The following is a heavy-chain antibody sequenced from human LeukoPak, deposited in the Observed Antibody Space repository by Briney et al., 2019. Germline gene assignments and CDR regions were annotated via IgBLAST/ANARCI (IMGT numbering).Heavy chain of an antibody. CDR1: GGSISSYY. CDR3: ARHDTDFWSGYSNNWFDP. J-gene: IGHJ5*02. D-gene: IGHD3-3*01. Sequence: PSETLSLTCTVSGGSISSYYWSWIRQPPGKGLEWIGYIYYSGSTNYNPSLKSRVTISVDTSKNQFSLKLSSVTAADTAVYYCARHDTDFWSGYSNNWFDPWGQGTLVTVSS. V-gene: IGHV4-59*08. CDR2: IYYSGST.